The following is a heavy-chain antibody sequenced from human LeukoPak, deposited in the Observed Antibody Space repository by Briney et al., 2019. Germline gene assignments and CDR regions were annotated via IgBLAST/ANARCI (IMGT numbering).Heavy chain of an antibody. V-gene: IGHV1-18*04. J-gene: IGHJ4*02. CDR3: ARVGIAARRGYFDY. CDR1: GYTFTGYY. CDR2: ISAYNGNT. Sequence: GASVKVSCKASGYTFTGYYMHWVRQAPGQGLEWMGWISAYNGNTNYAQKLQGRVTMTTDTSTSTAYMELRSLRSDDTAVYYCARVGIAARRGYFDYWGQGTLVTVSS. D-gene: IGHD6-6*01.